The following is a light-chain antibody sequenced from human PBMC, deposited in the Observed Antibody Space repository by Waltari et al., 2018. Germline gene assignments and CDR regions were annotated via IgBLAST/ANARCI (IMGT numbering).Light chain of an antibody. V-gene: IGKV1-17*01. Sequence: GDTVTITCRASQGISSYLNWFQQKPGKAPKLLIYAASSLESGVPSRFSGSGSGTEFTLTISSRQPEDVAAYYCLQHNSYPFTFGPGTKLDIK. CDR1: QGISSY. CDR3: LQHNSYPFT. CDR2: AAS. J-gene: IGKJ3*01.